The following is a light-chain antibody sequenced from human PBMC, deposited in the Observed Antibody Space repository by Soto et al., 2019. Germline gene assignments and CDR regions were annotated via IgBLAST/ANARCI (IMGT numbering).Light chain of an antibody. CDR2: DVT. V-gene: IGLV2-14*03. CDR3: SSKRDRNTVL. Sequence: QSVLTQPASVSGSPGQSITISCTGTSCDIGSYDYVSWYQQHPGQAPQLIIYDVTDRPSGISDRFSGSKSGNTASLTISGLQPEDEADYYCSSKRDRNTVLFAGGTQLTVL. J-gene: IGLJ2*01. CDR1: SCDIGSYDY.